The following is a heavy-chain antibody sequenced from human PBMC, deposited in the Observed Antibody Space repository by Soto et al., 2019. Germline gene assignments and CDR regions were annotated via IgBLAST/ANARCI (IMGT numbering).Heavy chain of an antibody. CDR2: IKTKTQGETT. Sequence: EVQLVESGGGLVQPGGSLRLSCTASGFSISSAWMNWVRQAPGKGLEWVGRIKTKTQGETTDYPAPVKGRFTISSDDSKNTLYLQMNSLKMEDTAVYFCTTGSVEGYWGQGTLVTVSS. CDR3: TTGSVEGY. V-gene: IGHV3-15*07. D-gene: IGHD3-3*01. J-gene: IGHJ4*02. CDR1: GFSISSAW.